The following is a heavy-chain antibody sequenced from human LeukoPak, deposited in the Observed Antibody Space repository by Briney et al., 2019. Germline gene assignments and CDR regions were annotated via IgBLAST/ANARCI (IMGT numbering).Heavy chain of an antibody. J-gene: IGHJ4*02. CDR2: ISAYNGNT. Sequence: ASVKVSCKASGYTFTSYGISWVRQAPGQGLEWMGWISAYNGNTNYAQKLQGRVTMTTDTSTSTAYMELRSLRSDDTAVYYCARVWSSSWYSDPYYFDYWGQGTLVTVSS. D-gene: IGHD6-13*01. CDR3: ARVWSSSWYSDPYYFDY. V-gene: IGHV1-18*01. CDR1: GYTFTSYG.